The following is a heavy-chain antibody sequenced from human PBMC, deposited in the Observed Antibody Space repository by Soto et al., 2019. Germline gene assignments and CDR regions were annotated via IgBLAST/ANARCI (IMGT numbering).Heavy chain of an antibody. J-gene: IGHJ6*02. Sequence: LRLSCAASGFTFSNYGMHWVRQAPGKGLEWVAVIAYDGINKYYADSVKGRFTISKDDSRNTLFLDMNSLRAEDTAVYYCAKPSSSGRTAYYYGMDVWGQGTTVTVSS. CDR3: AKPSSSGRTAYYYGMDV. D-gene: IGHD6-19*01. V-gene: IGHV3-30*18. CDR1: GFTFSNYG. CDR2: IAYDGINK.